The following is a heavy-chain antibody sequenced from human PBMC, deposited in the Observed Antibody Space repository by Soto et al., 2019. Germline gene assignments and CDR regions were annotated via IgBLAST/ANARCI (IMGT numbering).Heavy chain of an antibody. J-gene: IGHJ5*02. D-gene: IGHD3-9*01. CDR3: ARAPVLRYFDRLFRWFDP. V-gene: IGHV1-24*01. CDR1: GYTLTELS. CDR2: FDPEDGET. Sequence: ASVKVSCKVSGYTLTELSMHWVRQAPGKGLEWMGGFDPEDGETIYAQKFQGRVTMTEDTSTDTAYMELSSLRSEDTAVYYCARAPVLRYFDRLFRWFDPWGQGTLVTVSS.